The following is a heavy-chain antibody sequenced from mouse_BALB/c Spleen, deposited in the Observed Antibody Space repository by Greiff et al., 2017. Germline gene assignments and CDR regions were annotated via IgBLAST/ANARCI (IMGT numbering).Heavy chain of an antibody. V-gene: IGHV5-4*02. J-gene: IGHJ3*01. CDR1: GFTFSDYY. CDR3: ARAYYGDGAWFAY. D-gene: IGHD1-1*01. CDR2: ISDGGSYT. Sequence: EVKLMESGGGLVKPGGSLKLSCAASGFTFSDYYMYWVRQTPEKRLEWVATISDGGSYTYYPDSVKGRFTISRGNTKNNLYLQMSSLKSEDTAMYYCARAYYGDGAWFAYWGQGTLVTVSA.